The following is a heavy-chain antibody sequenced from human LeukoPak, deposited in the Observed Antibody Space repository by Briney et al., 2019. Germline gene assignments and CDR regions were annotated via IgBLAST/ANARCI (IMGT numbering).Heavy chain of an antibody. CDR2: IYYSGST. Sequence: SETLSLTCTVSGGSISSYYWSWIRQPPGKGLEWIGYIYYSGSTNYNPSLKSRVTISVDTSKNQFSLRLSSVTAADTAVYYCARRTYYYDSSGYYYYMDVWGKGTTVTVSS. V-gene: IGHV4-59*08. CDR3: ARRTYYYDSSGYYYYMDV. J-gene: IGHJ6*03. D-gene: IGHD3-22*01. CDR1: GGSISSYY.